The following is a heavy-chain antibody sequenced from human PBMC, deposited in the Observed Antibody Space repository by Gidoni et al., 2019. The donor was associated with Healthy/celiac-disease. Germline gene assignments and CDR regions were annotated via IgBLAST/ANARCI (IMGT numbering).Heavy chain of an antibody. Sequence: QVQLQESGPGLVKPSQTLSLTCTGAGGSISSGSYYWSWLRQPAGKGLEWIGRIYTSGSTNYNPSLKSRVTISVDTSKNQFSLKLSSVTAADTAVYYCARDTSTVLDYWGQGTLVTVSS. CDR2: IYTSGST. CDR1: GGSISSGSYY. D-gene: IGHD4-17*01. CDR3: ARDTSTVLDY. J-gene: IGHJ4*02. V-gene: IGHV4-61*02.